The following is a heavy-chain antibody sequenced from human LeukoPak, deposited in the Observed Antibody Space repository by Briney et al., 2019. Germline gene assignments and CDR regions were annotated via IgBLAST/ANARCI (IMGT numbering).Heavy chain of an antibody. J-gene: IGHJ6*02. CDR1: GFTFSSYA. V-gene: IGHV3-23*01. CDR3: AKVRTYFYHGLDV. D-gene: IGHD1-14*01. CDR2: VSSNGAKT. Sequence: GGSLRLSCAASGFTFSSYAITWVRQAPGKGLEWVSAVSSNGAKTYYADSVKGRFTISRDNSKNTLFLQVNSLRAEDTAVYYCAKVRTYFYHGLDVWGQGTTVTVSS.